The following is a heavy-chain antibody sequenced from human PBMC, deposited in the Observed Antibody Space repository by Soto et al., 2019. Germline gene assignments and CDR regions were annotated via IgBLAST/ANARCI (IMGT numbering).Heavy chain of an antibody. V-gene: IGHV4-31*03. J-gene: IGHJ4*02. CDR1: GESISSGGYY. CDR3: ARASSSSSAADY. D-gene: IGHD6-6*01. Sequence: QVQLHESGPGLVKASQTLSLICNVSGESISSGGYYWSWIRHHPGKGLEWIGYIYDSESAYYNPSLKGRVTISMDTSKYHFAMKLSSVTAADTAVYYCARASSSSSAADYWGQGTLITVSS. CDR2: IYDSESA.